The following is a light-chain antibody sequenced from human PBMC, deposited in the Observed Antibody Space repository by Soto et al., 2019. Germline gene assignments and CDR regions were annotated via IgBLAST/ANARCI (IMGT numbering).Light chain of an antibody. CDR3: QQYNNWPPIT. Sequence: EKMMTQSQATLSVSPGVSTNLSCRASQSVSSNLAWYQQKPGQAPRLLIYGASTRATGIPARFSGSGSGTEFTLTVSSLQSEDFAVYYCQQYNNWPPITFGQGTRLEIK. CDR2: GAS. J-gene: IGKJ5*01. V-gene: IGKV3-15*01. CDR1: QSVSSN.